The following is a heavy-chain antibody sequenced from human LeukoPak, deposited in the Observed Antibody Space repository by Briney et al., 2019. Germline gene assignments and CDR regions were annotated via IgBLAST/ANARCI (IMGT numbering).Heavy chain of an antibody. CDR3: ARVVVGQTYYYYYYGMDV. D-gene: IGHD2-15*01. V-gene: IGHV4-4*07. Sequence: KPSETRSLTCTVSGASISSYYWSWIRQPAGKGLEWIGRTYTSGSTNYNPSLKSRVTMSVDTSKNQFSLKLSSATAADTAVYYCARVVVGQTYYYYYYGMDVWGQGTTVTVSS. J-gene: IGHJ6*02. CDR1: GASISSYY. CDR2: TYTSGST.